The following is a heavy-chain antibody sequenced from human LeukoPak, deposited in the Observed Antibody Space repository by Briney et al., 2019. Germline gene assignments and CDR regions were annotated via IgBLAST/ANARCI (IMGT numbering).Heavy chain of an antibody. CDR2: IYHSGST. Sequence: PSETLSLTCGVCDGSISRTYWRSSVRQPPGKGLEWIGEIYHSGSTNYNPSLKSRVPIPVDKAKNQFSLKLSSVTAADPAVFSLASYHAPPSVIDWGGQGTLVTVSS. CDR3: ASYHAPPSVIDW. CDR1: DGSISRTYW. D-gene: IGHD3-9*01. J-gene: IGHJ4*02. V-gene: IGHV4-4*02.